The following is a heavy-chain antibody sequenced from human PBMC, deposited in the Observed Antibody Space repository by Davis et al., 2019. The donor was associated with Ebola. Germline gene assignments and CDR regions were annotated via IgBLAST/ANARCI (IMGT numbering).Heavy chain of an antibody. CDR2: VNHGGSA. J-gene: IGHJ6*02. V-gene: IGHV4-39*07. CDR3: ARVNGDYYYYGIDV. D-gene: IGHD3-16*02. CDR1: GGSISSSSYY. Sequence: SETLSLTCTVSGGSISSSSYYWGWIRQPPGKGLEWIGEVNHGGSAKYNPSLRSRVTISVDTSKNQFFLKVSSVTAADTAVYYCARVNGDYYYYGIDVWGQGTTVTVSS.